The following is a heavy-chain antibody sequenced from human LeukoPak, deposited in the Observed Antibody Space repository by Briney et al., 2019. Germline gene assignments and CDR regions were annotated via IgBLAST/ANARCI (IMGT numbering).Heavy chain of an antibody. CDR1: GFTFSSYA. CDR2: ISGSGGDT. V-gene: IGHV3-23*01. Sequence: PGGSLRLSCAASGFTFSSYAMSWVRQAPGKGLEWVSAISGSGGDTYYADSVKGRFTISRDNSKNTLYLQMNSLRAEDTAVYYCARVRGVATGSGRVDCWGQGTLVTVSS. CDR3: ARVRGVATGSGRVDC. D-gene: IGHD3-10*01. J-gene: IGHJ4*02.